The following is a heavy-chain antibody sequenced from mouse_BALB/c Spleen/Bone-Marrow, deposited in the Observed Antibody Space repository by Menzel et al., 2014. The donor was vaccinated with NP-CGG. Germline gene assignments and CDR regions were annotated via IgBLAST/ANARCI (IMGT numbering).Heavy chain of an antibody. Sequence: VQLKESGAELAKPGASVKLSCTASGFNIKDTYMHWVKQRPEQGLEWIGRIDPANGNTKYDPKFQGKATITADTSSNTAYLQLSSLTSEDTAVYYCARYYYGSSYFDSWGQGTTLTFSS. J-gene: IGHJ2*01. CDR3: ARYYYGSSYFDS. CDR1: GFNIKDTY. D-gene: IGHD1-1*01. V-gene: IGHV14-3*02. CDR2: IDPANGNT.